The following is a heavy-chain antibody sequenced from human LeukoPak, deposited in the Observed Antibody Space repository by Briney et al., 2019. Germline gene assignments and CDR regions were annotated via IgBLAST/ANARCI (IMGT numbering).Heavy chain of an antibody. J-gene: IGHJ4*02. D-gene: IGHD1-1*01. CDR3: ARGEYSGSD. CDR2: IYYSGNGST. CDR1: GGSISSYY. Sequence: SETLSLTCTVSGGSISSYYWSWIRQPPGKGLEWIGYIYYSGNGSTNYNPSLKSRVTISVDTSKNQLSLKLSSVTAADTAVYYCARGEYSGSDWGQGTLVTVSS. V-gene: IGHV4-59*01.